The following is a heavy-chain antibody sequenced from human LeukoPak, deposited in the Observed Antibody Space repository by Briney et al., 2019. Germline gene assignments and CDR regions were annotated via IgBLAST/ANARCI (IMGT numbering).Heavy chain of an antibody. J-gene: IGHJ6*04. D-gene: IGHD2-21*02. CDR2: IYYSGST. V-gene: IGHV4-31*03. Sequence: SQTLSLTCTVSGGSISSGGYYWSWIRQHPGKGLEWIGYIYYSGSTYYNPSLKSRVTISVDTSKNQFSLKLSSVTAADTAVYYSARSYCGGDCYHYYGMDVWGKGTTVTVSS. CDR1: GGSISSGGYY. CDR3: ARSYCGGDCYHYYGMDV.